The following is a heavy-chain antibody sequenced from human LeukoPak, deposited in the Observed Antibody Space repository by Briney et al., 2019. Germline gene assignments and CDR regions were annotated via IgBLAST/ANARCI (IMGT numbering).Heavy chain of an antibody. D-gene: IGHD3-10*01. Sequence: SQTLSLTCAISGDSVSSNSAAWNWIRQSPSRGLEWMGRTYYRSKWYDDYVVSVKSRITINPDTSKNQFTLQLNSVTPEDTAVYSCARGIGKEADKNWFDPWGQGTLVTVSS. CDR2: TYYRSKWYD. CDR1: GDSVSSNSAA. J-gene: IGHJ5*02. V-gene: IGHV6-1*01. CDR3: ARGIGKEADKNWFDP.